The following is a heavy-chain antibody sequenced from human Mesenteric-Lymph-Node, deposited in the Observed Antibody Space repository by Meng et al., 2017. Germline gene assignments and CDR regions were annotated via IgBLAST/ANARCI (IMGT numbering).Heavy chain of an antibody. V-gene: IGHV1-2*06. CDR3: AKIGSNHQFDL. Sequence: QVQLVQSGAEVQKPGASVKVSCKASGYTFTVYYMHWVRQAPGQGLEWMGRFNPHTGGINYAQEFQGRVAMTRDTSISTAYMELSRLRTDDTAVYYCAKIGSNHQFDLWGQGTLVTVSS. D-gene: IGHD4-11*01. J-gene: IGHJ4*02. CDR2: FNPHTGGI. CDR1: GYTFTVYY.